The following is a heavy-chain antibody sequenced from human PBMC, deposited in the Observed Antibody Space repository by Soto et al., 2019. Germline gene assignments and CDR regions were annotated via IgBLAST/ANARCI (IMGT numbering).Heavy chain of an antibody. CDR3: AREGGGDYVLDYYYYMDV. CDR1: GGSISSYY. CDR2: IYYSGST. V-gene: IGHV4-59*01. Sequence: SETLSLTCTVSGGSISSYYWSWIRQPPGKGLEWIGYIYYSGSTNYNPSLKSRVTISVDTSKNQFSLKLSSVTAADTAVYYCAREGGGDYVLDYYYYMDVWGKGTTVTVSS. J-gene: IGHJ6*03. D-gene: IGHD4-17*01.